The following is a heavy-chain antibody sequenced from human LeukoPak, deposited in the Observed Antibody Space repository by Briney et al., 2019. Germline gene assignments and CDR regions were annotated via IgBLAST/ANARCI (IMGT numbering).Heavy chain of an antibody. Sequence: GGSLRLSCAASGFTFSDYYMSWIRQAPGKGLEWVSYISSSGSTIYYADSVKGRFTISRDNAKNSLYLQMNSLRAEDTAVYYCARDIPYYYDSSGYYAPVDWGQGTLVTVSS. CDR1: GFTFSDYY. CDR3: ARDIPYYYDSSGYYAPVD. J-gene: IGHJ4*02. CDR2: ISSSGSTI. D-gene: IGHD3-22*01. V-gene: IGHV3-11*04.